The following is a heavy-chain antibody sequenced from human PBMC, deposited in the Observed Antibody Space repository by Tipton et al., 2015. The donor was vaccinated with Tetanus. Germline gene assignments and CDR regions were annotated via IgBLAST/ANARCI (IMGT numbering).Heavy chain of an antibody. CDR3: ARASFTILRGVMIRGTGWFVP. D-gene: IGHD3-10*01. J-gene: IGHJ5*02. CDR2: IHYSGNT. Sequence: TLSLTCSVSGGSISSSDHYWGWIRQHPGKGLEWIGYIHYSGNTFYKPSLKSRVTISVDTSKKQFSLKMTSVTAADTAVYFCARASFTILRGVMIRGTGWFVPWGQGTLVTVSS. V-gene: IGHV4-31*03. CDR1: GGSISSSDHY.